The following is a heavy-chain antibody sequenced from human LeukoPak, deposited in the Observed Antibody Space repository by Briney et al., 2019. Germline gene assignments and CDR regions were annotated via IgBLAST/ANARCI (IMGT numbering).Heavy chain of an antibody. V-gene: IGHV4-34*01. D-gene: IGHD2-15*01. CDR3: ARGAVVVAATLFDY. CDR1: GGSFSGYY. J-gene: IGHJ4*02. Sequence: PSETLSLTCAVYGGSFSGYYWSWIRQPPGKGLEWIGEINHSGSTNYNPSLKSRVTLSVDTSKNQFSLKLSSVTAADTAVYYCARGAVVVAATLFDYWGQGTLVTVSS. CDR2: INHSGST.